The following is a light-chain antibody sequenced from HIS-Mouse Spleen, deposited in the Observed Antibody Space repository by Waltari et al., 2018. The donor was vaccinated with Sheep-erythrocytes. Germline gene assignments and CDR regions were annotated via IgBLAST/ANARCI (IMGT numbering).Light chain of an antibody. Sequence: QSALTQPRSVSGSPGQSVTISCTGTSSDFGASNYVSWYQQHPGKAPKLMIYDVSKRPSGVPDRFSGSKSGNTASLTISGLQAEDEADYYCCSYAGSYNHVFATGTKVTVL. CDR3: CSYAGSYNHV. J-gene: IGLJ1*01. CDR2: DVS. V-gene: IGLV2-11*01. CDR1: SSDFGASNY.